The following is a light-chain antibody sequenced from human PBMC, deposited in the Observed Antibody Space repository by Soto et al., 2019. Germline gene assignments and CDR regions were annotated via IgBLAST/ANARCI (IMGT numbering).Light chain of an antibody. CDR1: QGISSY. CDR2: AAS. Sequence: DIPLTQSPSFLSASVGDRVTITCRASQGISSYLAWYQQKPGKAPKLLIYAASTLQSGVPSRFSGSGSGTEFTLTISSLQPEDFATYYCQQRFTFGPGTKVDIK. V-gene: IGKV1-9*01. J-gene: IGKJ3*01. CDR3: QQRFT.